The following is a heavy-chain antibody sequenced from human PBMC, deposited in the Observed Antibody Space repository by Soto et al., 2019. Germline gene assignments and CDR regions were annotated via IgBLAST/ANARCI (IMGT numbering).Heavy chain of an antibody. Sequence: ASVKVSCKASGYTFTSYGISWVRQAPGQGLEWMGWISAYNGNTNYAQKLQGRVTMTTDTSTSTAYMELRSLRSDDTAVYYCARASDMYYYYYMDVSGKGTAVTVSS. CDR1: GYTFTSYG. V-gene: IGHV1-18*01. CDR2: ISAYNGNT. CDR3: ARASDMYYYYYMDV. D-gene: IGHD2-15*01. J-gene: IGHJ6*03.